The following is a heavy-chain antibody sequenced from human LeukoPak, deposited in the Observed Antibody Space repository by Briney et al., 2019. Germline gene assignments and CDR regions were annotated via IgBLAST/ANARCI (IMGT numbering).Heavy chain of an antibody. D-gene: IGHD3-16*01. CDR3: ARAGSDLVWAYYFDY. CDR2: IYYSGST. J-gene: IGHJ4*02. Sequence: SETLSLTCTVSGGSISSGDYYWSWIRQPPGKGLEWIGYIYYSGSTYYNPSLKSRVTISVDTSKKQFSLKLSSVTAADTAVYYCARAGSDLVWAYYFDYWGQGTLVTVSS. CDR1: GGSISSGDYY. V-gene: IGHV4-30-4*01.